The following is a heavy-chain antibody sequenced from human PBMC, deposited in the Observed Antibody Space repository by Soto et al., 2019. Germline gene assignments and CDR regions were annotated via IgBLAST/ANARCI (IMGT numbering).Heavy chain of an antibody. Sequence: PGESLKISCKGSGYIFSSYWLGWVRQMPGKGLEWIGSIYPGDSDTRQNPSFQGQVTLSIDKSLATAYLQMNSLIAEDTALYYCAKDLSGFSYGSGYWGQGTLVTVSS. CDR2: IYPGDSDT. J-gene: IGHJ4*02. CDR1: GYIFSSYW. CDR3: AKDLSGFSYGSGY. D-gene: IGHD5-18*01. V-gene: IGHV5-51*01.